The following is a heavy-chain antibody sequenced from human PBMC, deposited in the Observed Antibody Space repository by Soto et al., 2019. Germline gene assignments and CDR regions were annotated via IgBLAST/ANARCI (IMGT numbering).Heavy chain of an antibody. CDR1: GFTFSSYS. D-gene: IGHD2-2*01. CDR3: ARDMSTSSSYYYYYGMDV. J-gene: IGHJ6*02. Sequence: PGGSLRLSCAASGFTFSSYSMNWVRQAPGKGLEWVSSISSSSSYIYYADSVKGRFTISRDNAKNSLYLQMNSLRAEDTAVYYCARDMSTSSSYYYYYGMDVWGQGTTVTVSS. V-gene: IGHV3-21*01. CDR2: ISSSSSYI.